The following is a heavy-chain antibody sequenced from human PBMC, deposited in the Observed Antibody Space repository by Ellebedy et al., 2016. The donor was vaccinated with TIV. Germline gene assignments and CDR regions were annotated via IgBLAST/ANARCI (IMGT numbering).Heavy chain of an antibody. Sequence: GESLKISXKASGYTFTTYAIPWVRQMPGKGLEWMGIIYPADPDTIYSPSFQGQVTISVDKSISTAYLQWNSLKASDTAMYYCASRGYTYGYYLDYWGQGTLVTVSS. CDR1: GYTFTTYA. CDR3: ASRGYTYGYYLDY. CDR2: IYPADPDT. J-gene: IGHJ4*02. D-gene: IGHD5-18*01. V-gene: IGHV5-51*01.